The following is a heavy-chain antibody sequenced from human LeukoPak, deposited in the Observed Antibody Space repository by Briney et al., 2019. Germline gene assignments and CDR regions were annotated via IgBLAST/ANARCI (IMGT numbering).Heavy chain of an antibody. CDR3: ALCRSTNGGAPVGYFQH. CDR2: IYLGDSHT. J-gene: IGHJ1*01. V-gene: IGHV5-51*01. D-gene: IGHD2-2*01. Sequence: GESLKISCKGSVYNLTSYWIGWVRQMPGKGLEWMGIIYLGDSHTRYSPSFQGQVSFSADKSISTAYLQWSSLKASDTAMYYCALCRSTNGGAPVGYFQHWGQGTLVTVSS. CDR1: VYNLTSYW.